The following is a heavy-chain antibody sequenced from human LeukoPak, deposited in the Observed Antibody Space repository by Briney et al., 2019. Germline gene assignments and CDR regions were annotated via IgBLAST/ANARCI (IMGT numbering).Heavy chain of an antibody. D-gene: IGHD2-15*01. V-gene: IGHV4-38-2*02. CDR1: GYSISSGYY. CDR2: IYHSGST. Sequence: PSETLSLTCTVSGYSISSGYYWGWIRQPPGKGLEWIGSIYHSGSTYYNLSLKSRVTISVDTSKNQFSLKLSSVTAADTAVYYCARDCSGGSCYSFWFDPWDQGTLVTVSS. CDR3: ARDCSGGSCYSFWFDP. J-gene: IGHJ5*02.